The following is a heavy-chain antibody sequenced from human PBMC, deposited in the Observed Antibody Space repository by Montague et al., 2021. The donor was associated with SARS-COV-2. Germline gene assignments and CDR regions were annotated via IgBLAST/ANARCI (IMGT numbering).Heavy chain of an antibody. CDR1: GGSFSTYS. D-gene: IGHD3-10*01. CDR3: ARLGDGVVPSPILGVGPYYSYYYMDV. V-gene: IGHV4-34*01. Sequence: SETLSLTCAVHGGSFSTYSWNWIRQPPGKGLEWIGEIHHGGSTNXNPSLKSRVTISADTSKNLFSLKLTSVAAADTAVYYCARLGDGVVPSPILGVGPYYSYYYMDVWGQGTTVTVSS. J-gene: IGHJ6*03. CDR2: IHHGGST.